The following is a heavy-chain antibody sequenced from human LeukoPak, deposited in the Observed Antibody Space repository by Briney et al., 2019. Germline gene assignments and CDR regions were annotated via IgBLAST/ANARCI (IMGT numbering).Heavy chain of an antibody. J-gene: IGHJ3*02. CDR3: ARGRARYCSSTSCWVAFDI. Sequence: TSETLSLTCTVSGGSISDYYWSWIRQPAGKGLEWIGRIYTNGNSNYNPSLKGRVTMSVDTSKNQFSLKLSSVTAADTAVYYCARGRARYCSSTSCWVAFDIWGQGTMVTVSS. D-gene: IGHD2-2*01. V-gene: IGHV4-4*07. CDR2: IYTNGNS. CDR1: GGSISDYY.